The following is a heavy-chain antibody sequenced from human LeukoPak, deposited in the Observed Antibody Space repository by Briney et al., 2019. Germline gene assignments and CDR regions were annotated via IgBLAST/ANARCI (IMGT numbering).Heavy chain of an antibody. J-gene: IGHJ6*03. CDR1: GGSISSSSYY. Sequence: SETLSLTCTVSGGSISSSSYYWGWIRQPPGKGLEWIGNIYYSGSTYYNPSLKSRVTISVDTSKNQFSLKLTSVTAPDTAVYYCARVTESYGSGRRHNYYYYYMDVWGKGTTVTISS. CDR2: IYYSGST. V-gene: IGHV4-39*07. D-gene: IGHD3-10*01. CDR3: ARVTESYGSGRRHNYYYYYMDV.